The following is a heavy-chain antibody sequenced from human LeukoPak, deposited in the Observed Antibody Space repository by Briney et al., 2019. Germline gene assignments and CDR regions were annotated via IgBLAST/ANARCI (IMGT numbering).Heavy chain of an antibody. Sequence: SETLSLTCTVSGYSISSGYYWGWIRQPPGKGLEWIGSIYHSGSTYYNPSLKSRVTISVDTSKNQFSLKLSSVTAADTAVYYCARRGSMTGPPPLWGQGTLVTVSS. CDR1: GYSISSGYY. D-gene: IGHD6-6*01. CDR3: ARRGSMTGPPPL. V-gene: IGHV4-38-2*02. J-gene: IGHJ4*02. CDR2: IYHSGST.